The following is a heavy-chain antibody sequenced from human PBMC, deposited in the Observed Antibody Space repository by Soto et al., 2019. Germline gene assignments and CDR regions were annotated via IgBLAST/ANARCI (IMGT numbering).Heavy chain of an antibody. CDR1: GFTFSSYA. V-gene: IGHV3-23*01. CDR3: AKSLYNFDY. J-gene: IGHJ4*02. CDR2: ISGSGGST. D-gene: IGHD3-10*01. Sequence: PGGSLRLSCAASGFTFSSYAMSWVRQAPGKGLEWVSAISGSGGSTYYADYVKGRFTISRDNSKNTLYLQMISLRAEDTDVYYCAKSLYNFDYWGQGNLVTVSS.